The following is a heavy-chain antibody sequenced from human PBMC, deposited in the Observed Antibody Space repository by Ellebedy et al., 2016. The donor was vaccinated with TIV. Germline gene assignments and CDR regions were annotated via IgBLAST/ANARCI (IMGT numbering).Heavy chain of an antibody. CDR1: GFTFRDYY. J-gene: IGHJ4*02. CDR3: ARMYFYDTSGDIGY. CDR2: ISDSDNTI. D-gene: IGHD3-22*01. Sequence: GESLKISCAASGFTFRDYYQMSWIRQAPGKGLEWISYISDSDNTIYYADSVKGRFSLSRDNAKNSLYLQMDSLRAEDTAVYYCARMYFYDTSGDIGYWGQGTLVTVSS. V-gene: IGHV3-11*01.